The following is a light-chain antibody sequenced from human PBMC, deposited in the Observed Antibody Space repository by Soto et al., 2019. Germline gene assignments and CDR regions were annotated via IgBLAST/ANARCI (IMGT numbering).Light chain of an antibody. V-gene: IGLV1-40*01. CDR3: QSYDNRPSTYV. CDR2: ANS. Sequence: QSVLTQPPSVSGAPGQRVTISCSGSSSNIGVPYDVHWYQQLPGRAPKLLIYANSIRPAGIPDRFSGSKSGTSASLAITGLQAEDAADYYCQSYDNRPSTYVFGNATKLTV. J-gene: IGLJ1*01. CDR1: SSNIGVPYD.